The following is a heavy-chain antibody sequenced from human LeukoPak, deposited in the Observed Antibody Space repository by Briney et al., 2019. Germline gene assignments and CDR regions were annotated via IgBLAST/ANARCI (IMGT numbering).Heavy chain of an antibody. Sequence: GGSLRLSCAASGFTFSSYAMSWVRQAPGKGLECVSTMSGSGSNTRYADSVKGRFIISRDNSKNTLYLQMNSLRAEDTAIYYCAKGPWDLPHAFDIWGLGTMVTVSS. CDR3: AKGPWDLPHAFDI. J-gene: IGHJ3*02. CDR2: MSGSGSNT. CDR1: GFTFSSYA. V-gene: IGHV3-23*01. D-gene: IGHD1-26*01.